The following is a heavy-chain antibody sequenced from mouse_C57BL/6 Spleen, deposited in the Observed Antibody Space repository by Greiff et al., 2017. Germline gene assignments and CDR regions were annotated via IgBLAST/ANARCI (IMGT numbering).Heavy chain of an antibody. D-gene: IGHD1-1*01. CDR3: ARSYYYGSRGLAY. CDR2: INPSTGGT. Sequence: VQLKESGPELVKPGASVKISCKASGYSFTGYYMNWVKQSPEKSLEWIGEINPSTGGTTYNQKFKAKATLTVDKSSSTAYMQLKSLTSEDSAVYYCARSYYYGSRGLAYWGQGTLVTVSA. V-gene: IGHV1-42*01. J-gene: IGHJ3*01. CDR1: GYSFTGYY.